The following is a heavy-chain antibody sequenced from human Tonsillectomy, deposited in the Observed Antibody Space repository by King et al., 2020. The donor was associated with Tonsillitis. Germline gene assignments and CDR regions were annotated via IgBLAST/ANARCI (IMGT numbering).Heavy chain of an antibody. Sequence: VQLVESGGGLVKPGGSLRLSCAASGFTFTTYTMNWVRQAPGKGLEWVSSISSSSTYIDYADSVKGRFTISRDNARNLVYLHMNSLRAEDTAVYYCARDREDDTSGNPPFVGCWGQGTLVTVSS. CDR2: ISSSSTYI. CDR3: ARDREDDTSGNPPFVGC. D-gene: IGHD3-22*01. CDR1: GFTFTTYT. V-gene: IGHV3-21*01. J-gene: IGHJ4*02.